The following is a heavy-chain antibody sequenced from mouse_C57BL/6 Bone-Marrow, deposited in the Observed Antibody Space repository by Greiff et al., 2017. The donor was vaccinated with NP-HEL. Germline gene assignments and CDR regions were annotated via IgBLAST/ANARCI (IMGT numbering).Heavy chain of an antibody. CDR2: ISGGGGNT. CDR1: GFTFSSYT. D-gene: IGHD2-4*01. J-gene: IGHJ4*01. CDR3: ARQEGYYDYDDAMDY. V-gene: IGHV5-9*01. Sequence: EVMLVESGGGLVKPGGSLKLFCAASGFTFSSYTMSWVRQTPEKRLEWVATISGGGGNTYYPDSVKGRFTISRDNAKNTLYLQMSSLRSEDTALYYCARQEGYYDYDDAMDYWGQGTSVTVSS.